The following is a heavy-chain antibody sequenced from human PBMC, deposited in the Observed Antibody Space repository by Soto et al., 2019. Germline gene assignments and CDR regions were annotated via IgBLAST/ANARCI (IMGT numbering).Heavy chain of an antibody. CDR2: IYYSGST. V-gene: IGHV4-39*01. CDR1: GGSISSGGYY. D-gene: IGHD6-13*01. CDR3: ARNRLAAAGLYYYYGMDV. J-gene: IGHJ6*02. Sequence: SETLSLTCTVSGGSISSGGYYWGWIRQPPGKGLEWIGSIYYSGSTYYNPSLKSRVTISVDTSKNQFSLKLSSVTAADTAVYYCARNRLAAAGLYYYYGMDVWGQGTKVTVSS.